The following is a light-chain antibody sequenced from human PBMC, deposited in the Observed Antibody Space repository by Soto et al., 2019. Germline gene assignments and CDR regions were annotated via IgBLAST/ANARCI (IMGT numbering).Light chain of an antibody. J-gene: IGLJ2*01. Sequence: QSVLTQPASVSGSPGQSITISCTGTSSDVGGYKYVSWYQQHPGGVPKLMIYEVTNRPSGVSNRFSGSKSGNTASLTISGLQADDEADYYCSSFTSSSTYVIFGGGPKLTVL. CDR3: SSFTSSSTYVI. CDR2: EVT. V-gene: IGLV2-14*03. CDR1: SSDVGGYKY.